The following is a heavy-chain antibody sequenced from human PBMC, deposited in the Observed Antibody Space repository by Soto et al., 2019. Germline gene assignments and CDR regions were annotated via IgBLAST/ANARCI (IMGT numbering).Heavy chain of an antibody. CDR3: ARPVTMVRGLRGWFDP. J-gene: IGHJ5*02. CDR1: GGSISSSSYY. Sequence: SETLSLTCTVSGGSISSSSYYWGWIRQPPGKGLEWIGSIYYSGSTYYNPSLKSRVTISVDTSKNQFSLKLSSVTAADTAVYYCARPVTMVRGLRGWFDPWGQGTLVTVSS. D-gene: IGHD3-10*01. CDR2: IYYSGST. V-gene: IGHV4-39*01.